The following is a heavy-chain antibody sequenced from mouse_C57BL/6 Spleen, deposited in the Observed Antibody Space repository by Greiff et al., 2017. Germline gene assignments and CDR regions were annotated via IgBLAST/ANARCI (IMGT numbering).Heavy chain of an antibody. CDR2: IDPYSGGT. Sequence: VQLQQPGAELVKPGASVKLSCKASGYTFTSYWMHWVKQRPGRGLEWIGRIDPYSGGTKYNEKFKSKATLTVDKSSSTAYMQLSSLTSEYSAVYCCARASDDYDVWFAYWGQGTLGTGSA. D-gene: IGHD2-4*01. V-gene: IGHV1-72*01. J-gene: IGHJ3*01. CDR3: ARASDDYDVWFAY. CDR1: GYTFTSYW.